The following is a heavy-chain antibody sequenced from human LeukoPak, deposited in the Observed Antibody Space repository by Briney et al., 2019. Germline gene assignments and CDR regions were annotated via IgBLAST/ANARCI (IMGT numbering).Heavy chain of an antibody. J-gene: IGHJ6*02. D-gene: IGHD3-22*01. CDR2: IYYSGST. Sequence: SETLSLTCTVSGGSVSSGSYYWSWIRQPPGKGLEWIGYIYYSGSTNYNPSLKSRVTISVDTSKNQFSPKLSSVTAADTAVYYCARAVVYYDSSGYYYYYGMDVWGQGTTVTVSS. V-gene: IGHV4-61*01. CDR3: ARAVVYYDSSGYYYYYGMDV. CDR1: GGSVSSGSYY.